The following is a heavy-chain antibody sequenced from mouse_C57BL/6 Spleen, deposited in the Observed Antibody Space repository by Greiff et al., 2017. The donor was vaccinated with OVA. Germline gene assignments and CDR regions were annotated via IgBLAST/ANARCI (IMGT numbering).Heavy chain of an antibody. CDR1: GFTFSSYA. CDR2: ISDGGSYT. Sequence: EVKLVESGGGLVKPGGSLKLSCAASGFTFSSYAMSWVRQTPEKRLEWVATISDGGSYTYYPDTVKGRFTISRDNAKNNLYLQMSHLKSEDTAMYYCARDSNYFFFDYWGQGTTLTVSS. V-gene: IGHV5-4*01. D-gene: IGHD2-5*01. J-gene: IGHJ2*01. CDR3: ARDSNYFFFDY.